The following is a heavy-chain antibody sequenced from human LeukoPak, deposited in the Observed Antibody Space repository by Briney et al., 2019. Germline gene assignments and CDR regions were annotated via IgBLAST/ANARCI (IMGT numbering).Heavy chain of an antibody. CDR1: GFTFSSYA. CDR3: AKEARYDILTGYYKYFDY. CDR2: ISGSGGST. Sequence: GGSLRLSCAASGFTFSSYAMSWVRQAPGKGLEWVSAISGSGGSTYYADSVKGRFTISRDNSKNTLYLQMNSLRAEDTAVYYCAKEARYDILTGYYKYFDYWGQGTLVTVSS. D-gene: IGHD3-9*01. V-gene: IGHV3-23*01. J-gene: IGHJ4*02.